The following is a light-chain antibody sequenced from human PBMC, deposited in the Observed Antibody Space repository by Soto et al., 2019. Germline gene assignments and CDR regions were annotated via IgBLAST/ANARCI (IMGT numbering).Light chain of an antibody. CDR2: GAS. J-gene: IGKJ1*01. CDR3: QQYDDSET. V-gene: IGKV3-20*01. Sequence: EIVLTQSPDTLSLSPGERTTLSCRASQSVSSDYLAWYQQKPGQAPRLLIYGASNRATGVPDRFSGSGSGTDFTLTISRLEPEDFAVYYCQQYDDSETFGQGTKVDIK. CDR1: QSVSSDY.